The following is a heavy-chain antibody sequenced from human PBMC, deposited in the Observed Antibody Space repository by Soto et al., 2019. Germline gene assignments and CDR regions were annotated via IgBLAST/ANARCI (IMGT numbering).Heavy chain of an antibody. Sequence: GESLKISCEGSGYAFTNYWINWVRQMPGKGLEWMGIIYPGDSDTRYSPSFQGQVTISADKSISTAYLQWSSLKASDTAMYYCARHFLAHYDFWSAPPRALDIWGQGTMVTVSS. J-gene: IGHJ3*02. CDR3: ARHFLAHYDFWSAPPRALDI. D-gene: IGHD3-3*01. V-gene: IGHV5-51*01. CDR2: IYPGDSDT. CDR1: GYAFTNYW.